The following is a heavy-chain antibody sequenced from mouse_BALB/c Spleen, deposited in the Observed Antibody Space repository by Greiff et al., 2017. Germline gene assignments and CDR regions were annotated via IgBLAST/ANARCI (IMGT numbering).Heavy chain of an antibody. CDR3: ASRLHGNHEGYFDV. J-gene: IGHJ1*01. D-gene: IGHD2-1*01. V-gene: IGHV1-18*01. Sequence: DVQLQESGPELVKPGASMKISCKASGYSFTGYTMNWVKQSHGKNLEWIGLINPYNGGTSYNQKFKGKATLTVDKSSSTAYMELLSLTSEDSAVYYCASRLHGNHEGYFDVWGAGTTVTVSS. CDR2: INPYNGGT. CDR1: GYSFTGYT.